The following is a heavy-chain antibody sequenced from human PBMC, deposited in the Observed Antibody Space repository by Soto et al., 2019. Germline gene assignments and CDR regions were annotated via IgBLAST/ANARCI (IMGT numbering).Heavy chain of an antibody. V-gene: IGHV1-69*13. Sequence: GASVKVSCKASGGTFSSYAISWVRQAPGRGLEWMGGIIPIFGTANYAQKFQGRVTITADESTSTAYMELSSLRSEDTAVYYCASGGADGYNLGYYGMDVWGQGTTVTVSS. CDR3: ASGGADGYNLGYYGMDV. D-gene: IGHD5-12*01. CDR2: IIPIFGTA. J-gene: IGHJ6*02. CDR1: GGTFSSYA.